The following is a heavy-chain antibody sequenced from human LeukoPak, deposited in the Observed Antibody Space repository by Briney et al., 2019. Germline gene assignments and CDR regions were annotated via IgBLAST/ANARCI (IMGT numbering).Heavy chain of an antibody. Sequence: GGSLRLSCAASGFTFSSYAIQWVRQAPGKGLEWVAVIWYDGSNKYYADSVKGRFIISRDNSRNTVYLQMNSLRTEDTAVYYCAKAVAVADLYYFDYWGQGTLVTVSS. V-gene: IGHV3-30*02. CDR2: IWYDGSNK. CDR1: GFTFSSYA. CDR3: AKAVAVADLYYFDY. D-gene: IGHD6-19*01. J-gene: IGHJ4*02.